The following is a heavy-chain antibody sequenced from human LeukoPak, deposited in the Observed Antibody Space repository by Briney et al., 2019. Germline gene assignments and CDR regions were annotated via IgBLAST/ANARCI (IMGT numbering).Heavy chain of an antibody. CDR3: ANRRCTSSSCYLEY. J-gene: IGHJ4*02. V-gene: IGHV3-48*01. Sequence: GGSLRLSCAASGFTFSSYSMNWVRQAPGKGLEWVSYISSTRTIIYHADSVKGRLTISRDNSKNTVYLQMNSLRAEDTAVYYCANRRCTSSSCYLEYWGQGTLVTVSS. CDR2: ISSTRTII. CDR1: GFTFSSYS. D-gene: IGHD2-2*01.